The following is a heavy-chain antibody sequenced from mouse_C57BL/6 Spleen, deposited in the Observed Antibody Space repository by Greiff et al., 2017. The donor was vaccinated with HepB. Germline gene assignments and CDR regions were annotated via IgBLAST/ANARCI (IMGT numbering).Heavy chain of an antibody. CDR1: GFTFSSYA. CDR2: ISDGGSYT. J-gene: IGHJ4*01. D-gene: IGHD5-1*01. V-gene: IGHV5-4*03. Sequence: EVKLMESGGGLVKPGGSLKLSCAASGFTFSSYAMSWVRQTPEKRLEWVATISDGGSYTYYPDNVKGRFTISRDNAKNNLYLQMSHLKSEDTAMYYCASRLPPYAMDYWGQGTSVTVSS. CDR3: ASRLPPYAMDY.